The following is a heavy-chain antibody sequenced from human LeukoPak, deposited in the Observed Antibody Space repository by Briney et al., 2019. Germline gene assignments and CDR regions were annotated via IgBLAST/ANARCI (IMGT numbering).Heavy chain of an antibody. Sequence: PSETLSLTCAVYGGSFSGYYWSWIRQPPGKGLEWIGEINHSGSTNYNPSLKSRVTISVDTSKNQFSLKLSSVTAADTAVYYCARGVVVITTLLDYWGQGTLVTVSS. D-gene: IGHD3-22*01. CDR3: ARGVVVITTLLDY. CDR2: INHSGST. J-gene: IGHJ4*02. V-gene: IGHV4-34*01. CDR1: GGSFSGYY.